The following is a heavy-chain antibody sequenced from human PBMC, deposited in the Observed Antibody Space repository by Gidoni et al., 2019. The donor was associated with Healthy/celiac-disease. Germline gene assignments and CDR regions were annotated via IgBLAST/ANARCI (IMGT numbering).Heavy chain of an antibody. CDR1: GFTFSGSA. CDR2: IRSKANSDAT. Sequence: EVQLVESGGGLVQPGGSLKLSCAASGFTFSGSAMHLVRQASGKGLEWVGRIRSKANSDATAYAASVKGRFTISRDDSKNTAYLQMNSLKTEDTAVYYCTRPAGEYYYDSSGYFAYYYMDVWGKGTTVTVSS. J-gene: IGHJ6*03. D-gene: IGHD3-22*01. CDR3: TRPAGEYYYDSSGYFAYYYMDV. V-gene: IGHV3-73*02.